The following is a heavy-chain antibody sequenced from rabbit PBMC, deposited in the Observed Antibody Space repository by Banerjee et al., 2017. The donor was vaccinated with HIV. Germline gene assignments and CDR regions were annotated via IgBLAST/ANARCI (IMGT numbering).Heavy chain of an antibody. CDR1: GFSFSDKAV. V-gene: IGHV1S45*01. CDR2: INAITGRA. D-gene: IGHD2-1*01. Sequence: QEQLVESGGGLVQPEGSLTLTCTASGFSFSDKAVMCWVRQAPGKGLEWIACINAITGRAVYASWAKGRFPFSRTSSTTVTLQMTSLTVADTATYFCARDLVGVIGWNFGWWGPGTSSPS. J-gene: IGHJ4*01. CDR3: ARDLVGVIGWNFGW.